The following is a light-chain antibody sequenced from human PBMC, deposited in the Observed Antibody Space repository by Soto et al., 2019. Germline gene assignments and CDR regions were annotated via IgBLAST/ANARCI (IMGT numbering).Light chain of an antibody. Sequence: DIQMTQSPSAMSASVGDRVNITCRASQGTRTYLAWFQQKPGKVPRRLIYSASSVQSGVPSRFSGSGSGTEFTLTISSLQPEDVATFYCLQSYNYPWTFGQGTKVDIK. CDR3: LQSYNYPWT. V-gene: IGKV1-17*03. CDR1: QGTRTY. CDR2: SAS. J-gene: IGKJ1*01.